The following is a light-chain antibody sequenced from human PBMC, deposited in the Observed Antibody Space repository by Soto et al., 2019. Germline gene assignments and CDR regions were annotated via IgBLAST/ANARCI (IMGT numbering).Light chain of an antibody. J-gene: IGLJ2*01. CDR3: ATWDDSLSGFVV. V-gene: IGLV1-47*01. Sequence: QSVLIQPPSASRTPGQRVTISCSGSSSNIGSNYVHWYQQLPGTDPKLLIYRNDQLPSGVPGRFSGSKSSTYASLAISGVRSEDEADYYCATWDDSLSGFVVFGLGSKLTVL. CDR2: RND. CDR1: SSNIGSNY.